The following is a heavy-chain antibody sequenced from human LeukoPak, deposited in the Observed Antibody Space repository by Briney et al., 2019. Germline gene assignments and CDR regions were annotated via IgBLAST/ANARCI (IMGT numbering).Heavy chain of an antibody. Sequence: SETLSLTCNVSSDSMSTSSYYWGWIRQPPGKGLEWIGSIYYSGSTYYNPSLKSRVTMSVDTSKNQFSLKVSSVTAADTAVYYCARHIAASRYCTSTTCYSADHWSQGTLVNISS. V-gene: IGHV4-39*01. J-gene: IGHJ4*02. D-gene: IGHD2-2*01. CDR2: IYYSGST. CDR1: SDSMSTSSYY. CDR3: ARHIAASRYCTSTTCYSADH.